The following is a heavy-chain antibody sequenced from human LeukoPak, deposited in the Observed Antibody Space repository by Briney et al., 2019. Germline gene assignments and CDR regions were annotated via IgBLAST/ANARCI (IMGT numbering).Heavy chain of an antibody. CDR3: TWSGLKIES. J-gene: IGHJ4*02. D-gene: IGHD3-3*01. CDR2: IKKKSDGATT. CDR1: GFTFSIAW. V-gene: IGHV3-15*01. Sequence: PGGSLRLSCAASGFTFSIAWMSWVRQAPGKGLEWLGQIKKKSDGATTAYAAPVKGRFTISRDDSKNTLFLRMNSLKTENTALYYCTWSGLKIESWGQGTLVTVSS.